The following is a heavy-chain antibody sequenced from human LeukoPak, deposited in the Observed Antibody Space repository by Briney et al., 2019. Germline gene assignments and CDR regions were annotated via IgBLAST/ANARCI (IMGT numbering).Heavy chain of an antibody. CDR2: IYYSGST. J-gene: IGHJ3*02. V-gene: IGHV4-59*01. D-gene: IGHD3-22*01. Sequence: PSGTLSLTCTVSGGSISSYYWSWIRQPPGKGLEWIGYIYYSGSTNYNPSLKSRVTISVDTSKNQFSLKLSSVTAADTAVYYCARDGGPGNYYDSSGYYHDAFDIWGQGTMVTVSS. CDR3: ARDGGPGNYYDSSGYYHDAFDI. CDR1: GGSISSYY.